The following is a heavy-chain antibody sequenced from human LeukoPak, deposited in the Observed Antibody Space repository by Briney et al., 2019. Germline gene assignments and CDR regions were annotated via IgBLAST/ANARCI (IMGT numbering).Heavy chain of an antibody. CDR2: ISYDGSNK. Sequence: GGSLRLSCAASGFTFSSYAMHWVRQAPGKGLEWVAVISYDGSNKYYADSVKGRFTISRDNSKNTLYLQMNSLGAEDTAVYYCLLELLFGDWGQGTLVTVS. J-gene: IGHJ4*02. CDR3: LLELLFGD. V-gene: IGHV3-30*04. CDR1: GFTFSSYA. D-gene: IGHD1-7*01.